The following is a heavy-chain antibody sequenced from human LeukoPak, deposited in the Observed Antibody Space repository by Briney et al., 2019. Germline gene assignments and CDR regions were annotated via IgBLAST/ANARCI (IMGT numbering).Heavy chain of an antibody. D-gene: IGHD3-3*01. Sequence: GESLKISCKGSGYSFTSYWIGWVRQMPGKGLEWMGIIYPGDSDTRYSPSFQGQVTISADKSISTAYLQWSSLKASDTAMYYCARQVYDFWSGYPYEYYFDYWGQGTLVTVSS. CDR1: GYSFTSYW. CDR3: ARQVYDFWSGYPYEYYFDY. CDR2: IYPGDSDT. J-gene: IGHJ4*02. V-gene: IGHV5-51*01.